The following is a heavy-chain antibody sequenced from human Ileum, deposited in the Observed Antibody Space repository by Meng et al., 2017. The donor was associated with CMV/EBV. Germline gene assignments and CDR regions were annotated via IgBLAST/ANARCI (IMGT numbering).Heavy chain of an antibody. V-gene: IGHV6-1*01. CDR3: ARENGYEWYFDF. CDR2: PYYRSKWYN. Sequence: RQQLVPGLVKPSQTLSLPWASYGDSVSSFGAIWTWISQSPSRGLEWLGKPYYRSKWYNDYAPSVKSRITVKPDTSKNQFSLQLYSVTPEDTAVYYCARENGYEWYFDFWGRGTLVTVSS. CDR1: GDSVSSFGAI. D-gene: IGHD6-13*01. J-gene: IGHJ2*01.